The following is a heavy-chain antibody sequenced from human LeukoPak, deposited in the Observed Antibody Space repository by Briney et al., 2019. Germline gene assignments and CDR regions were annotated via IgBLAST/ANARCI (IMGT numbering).Heavy chain of an antibody. Sequence: GGSLRLSCAASGFTVSSNYMSWVRQAPGKGLEWVSVIYSGGSTYYADSVKGRFTISSDNSKNTLYLQMNSLRAEDTAVYYCARRDSSGWYYLDYWGQGTLVTVSS. CDR3: ARRDSSGWYYLDY. D-gene: IGHD6-19*01. J-gene: IGHJ4*02. V-gene: IGHV3-53*01. CDR1: GFTVSSNY. CDR2: IYSGGST.